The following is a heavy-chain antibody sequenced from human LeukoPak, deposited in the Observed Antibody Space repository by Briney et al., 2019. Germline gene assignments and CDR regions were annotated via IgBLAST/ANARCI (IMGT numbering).Heavy chain of an antibody. V-gene: IGHV3-21*01. Sequence: GGSLRLSCAASGFTFSSYSMNWVRQAPGKGLEWVSSISSSSSYIYHADSVKGRFTISRDNAKNSLYLQMNSLRAEDTAVYYCARGLAVADYWGQGTLVTVSS. CDR2: ISSSSSYI. J-gene: IGHJ4*02. D-gene: IGHD6-19*01. CDR3: ARGLAVADY. CDR1: GFTFSSYS.